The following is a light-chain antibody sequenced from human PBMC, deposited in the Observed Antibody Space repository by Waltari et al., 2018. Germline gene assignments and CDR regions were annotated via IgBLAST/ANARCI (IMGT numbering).Light chain of an antibody. Sequence: EVVLTQSPGTLSLSPEERATLSCRASQSVSSSYLAWYQQKPGQAPRLLIYGASSRSTGIPDSFSGCGSGTDFILTISRLGPEDFAVYYCQQYGNSPPPITFGQGTRLEIK. J-gene: IGKJ5*01. CDR1: QSVSSSY. V-gene: IGKV3-20*01. CDR3: QQYGNSPPPIT. CDR2: GAS.